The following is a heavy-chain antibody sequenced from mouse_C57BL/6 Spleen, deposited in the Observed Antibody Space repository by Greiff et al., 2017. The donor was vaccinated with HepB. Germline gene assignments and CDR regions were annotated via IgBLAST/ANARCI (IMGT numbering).Heavy chain of an antibody. D-gene: IGHD2-5*01. J-gene: IGHJ4*01. CDR3: TRIHYSNYSYYAMDY. Sequence: QVQLQQSGAELVRPGASVTLSCKASGYTFTDYEMHWVKQTPVHGLEWIGAIDPETGGTAYNQKFKGKAILTADKSSSTAYMELRSLTSEDSAVYYCTRIHYSNYSYYAMDYWGQGTSVTVSS. CDR2: IDPETGGT. CDR1: GYTFTDYE. V-gene: IGHV1-15*01.